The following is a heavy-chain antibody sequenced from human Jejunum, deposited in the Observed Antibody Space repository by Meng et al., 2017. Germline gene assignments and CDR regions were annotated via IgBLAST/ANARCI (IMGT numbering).Heavy chain of an antibody. V-gene: IGHV3-23*01. Sequence: GESLKISCAASGFSFSNYAMLWARQTPGKGLEWVSGISTSGDSTYYADSVKGRFTISRDNSKKTLSLQMNSLRAEDTAKYYCAKDFKGVLPEAFDLWGQGTMVTVSS. J-gene: IGHJ3*01. CDR2: ISTSGDST. D-gene: IGHD1-14*01. CDR3: AKDFKGVLPEAFDL. CDR1: GFSFSNYA.